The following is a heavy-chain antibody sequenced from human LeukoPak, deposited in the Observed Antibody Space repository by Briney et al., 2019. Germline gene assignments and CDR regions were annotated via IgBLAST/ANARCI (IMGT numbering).Heavy chain of an antibody. CDR1: VDSISSSTSY. CDR3: ARQTYYYDCSGYYAY. D-gene: IGHD3-22*01. V-gene: IGHV4-39*01. J-gene: IGHJ4*02. Sequence: PSETLSLTCTVSVDSISSSTSYWGWIRRPPGKGLEWIGSIYYSGSTYYNPSLKSRVTISVDTSKNQFSLRLSSVTAADTAVYFFARQTYYYDCSGYYAYWGQGALVTVSS. CDR2: IYYSGST.